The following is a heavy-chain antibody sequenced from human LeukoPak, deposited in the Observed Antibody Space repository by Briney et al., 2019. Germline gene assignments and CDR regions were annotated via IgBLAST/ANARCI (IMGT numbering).Heavy chain of an antibody. CDR2: IRSDGYNK. CDR3: AKDSRNVPFDY. CDR1: GFTFSGSG. D-gene: IGHD1-14*01. V-gene: IGHV3-30*02. Sequence: GGSLRLSCVSSGFTFSGSGMHWVRQAPGKGLEWVAFIRSDGYNKYYADSVKGRFTISRDNSKNTLYLQMNSLRTEDTAVYYCAKDSRNVPFDYWGQGTLVTVSS. J-gene: IGHJ4*02.